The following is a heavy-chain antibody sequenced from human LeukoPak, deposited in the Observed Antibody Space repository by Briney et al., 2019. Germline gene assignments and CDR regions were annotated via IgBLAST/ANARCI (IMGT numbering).Heavy chain of an antibody. J-gene: IGHJ6*02. CDR2: IIPIFGTA. V-gene: IGHV1-69*13. CDR1: GGTFSSYA. Sequence: SVEVSCKASGGTFSSYAISWVRQAPGQGLEWMGGIIPIFGTANYAQKFQGRVTITADESTSTAYMELSSLRSEDTAVYYCARGPAQYYYDSMGVWGQGTTVTVSS. CDR3: ARGPAQYYYDSMGV. D-gene: IGHD3-22*01.